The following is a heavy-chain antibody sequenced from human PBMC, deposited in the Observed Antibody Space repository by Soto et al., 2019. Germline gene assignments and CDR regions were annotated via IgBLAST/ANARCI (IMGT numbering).Heavy chain of an antibody. D-gene: IGHD6-13*01. CDR2: TYYDGSDN. J-gene: IGHJ3*02. CDR3: AKDLSSSFDAFDI. V-gene: IGHV3-33*06. CDR1: GFTFSRYG. Sequence: QVQLVESGGGVVQPGRSLRLSCAASGFTFSRYGMHWVRQAPGKGLEWVAVTYYDGSDNYYADSVKGRFTISRDNSKNSLFLQMSSLRAEDTAVYYWAKDLSSSFDAFDIWGQGTMVTVSS.